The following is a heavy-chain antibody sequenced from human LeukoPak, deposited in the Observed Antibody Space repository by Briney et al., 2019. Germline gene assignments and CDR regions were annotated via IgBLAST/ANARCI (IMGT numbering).Heavy chain of an antibody. V-gene: IGHV3-74*01. CDR1: GFTFDDYA. Sequence: GGSLRLSCAASGFTFDDYAMHWVRQAPGKGLVWVSRINSDGSSTSYADSVKGRFTISRDNAKNTLYLQMNSLRAEDTAVYYCARIPYSSSLTDAFDIWGQGTMVTVYS. J-gene: IGHJ3*02. CDR3: ARIPYSSSLTDAFDI. D-gene: IGHD6-6*01. CDR2: INSDGSST.